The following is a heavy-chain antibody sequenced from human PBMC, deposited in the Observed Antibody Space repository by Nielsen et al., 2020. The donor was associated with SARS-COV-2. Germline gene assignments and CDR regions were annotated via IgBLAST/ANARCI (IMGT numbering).Heavy chain of an antibody. J-gene: IGHJ6*03. CDR1: GFTFSSYD. Sequence: GGSLRLSCAASGFTFSSYDMHWVRQAPGRGLEWVAVMSSDGRNENYVDSVKGRFTISRDNSKNTLYLHLNSLRAEDTAVYYCARGHTSIAASYYYYYYMDVWGKGTTVTVSS. CDR2: MSSDGRNE. V-gene: IGHV3-30*03. CDR3: ARGHTSIAASYYYYYYMDV. D-gene: IGHD6-6*01.